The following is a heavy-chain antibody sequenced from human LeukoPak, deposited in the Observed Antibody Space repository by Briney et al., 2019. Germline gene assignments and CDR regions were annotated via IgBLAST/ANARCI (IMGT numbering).Heavy chain of an antibody. CDR1: GGSFSGYY. J-gene: IGHJ6*03. CDR2: IYTSGST. V-gene: IGHV4-59*10. D-gene: IGHD2-2*01. Sequence: SETLSLTCAVYGGSFSGYYWSWIRQPPGKGLEWIGRIYTSGSTNYNPSLKSRVTISVDTSKNQFSLKLSSVTAADTAVYYCASLPPFFLPAARYYYYMDVWGKGTTVTISS. CDR3: ASLPPFFLPAARYYYYMDV.